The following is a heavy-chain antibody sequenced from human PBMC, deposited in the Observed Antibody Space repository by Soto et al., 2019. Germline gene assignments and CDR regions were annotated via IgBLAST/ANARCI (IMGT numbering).Heavy chain of an antibody. CDR3: ARDNWNTV. Sequence: GGSLRLSCAASGFTFSNYWMHWVRQAPGKGLVWVSRVNGDGSSTFYADLVKGRFTISRENAENTVFLQMNSLRAEDTAVYYCARDNWNTVWGQGTMVTVSS. CDR1: GFTFSNYW. J-gene: IGHJ3*01. CDR2: VNGDGSST. D-gene: IGHD1-20*01. V-gene: IGHV3-74*01.